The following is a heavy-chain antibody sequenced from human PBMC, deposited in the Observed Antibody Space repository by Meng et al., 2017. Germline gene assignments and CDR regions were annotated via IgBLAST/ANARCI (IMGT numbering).Heavy chain of an antibody. D-gene: IGHD3-22*01. V-gene: IGHV7-4-1*02. Sequence: QVQLVKPGYGVNKPGAPVKVSCKAYRYTFTSYAMNWVRQAPGQGLEWMGCINTTTGNPTYAQGFTGRFVFSLDTSVSTAYLQISSLKAEDTAVYYCARRYYYDSSGYYFYVFGYWGQGTLVTVSS. CDR1: RYTFTSYA. CDR3: ARRYYYDSSGYYFYVFGY. J-gene: IGHJ4*02. CDR2: INTTTGNP.